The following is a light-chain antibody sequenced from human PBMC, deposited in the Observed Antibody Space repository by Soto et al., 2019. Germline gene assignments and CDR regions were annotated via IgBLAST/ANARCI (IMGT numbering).Light chain of an antibody. CDR2: DAS. V-gene: IGKV3-20*01. CDR3: QQYGVSRT. CDR1: QSVSSSY. J-gene: IGKJ1*01. Sequence: EIVLTQSPGTLSLSPGERATLSCGASQSVSSSYLVWYQQRPGQPPRLLIYDASNRATGIPDRFSGSGSGTDFTLTISRLEPEDFAVYYCQQYGVSRTFGQGTKVDI.